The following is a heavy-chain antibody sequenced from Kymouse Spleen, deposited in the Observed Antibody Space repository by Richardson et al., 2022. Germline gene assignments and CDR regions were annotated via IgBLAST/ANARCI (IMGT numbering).Heavy chain of an antibody. V-gene: IGHV3-21*03. D-gene: IGHD3-9*01. J-gene: IGHJ4*02. Sequence: VQLVESGGGLVKPGGSLRLSCAASGFTFSSYSMNWVRQAPGKGLEWVSSISSSSSYIYYADSVKGRFTISRDNAKNSLYLQMNSLRAEDTAVYYCAREFRYYDILTGYYNNYFDYWGQGTLVTVSS. CDR2: ISSSSSYI. CDR1: GFTFSSYS. CDR3: AREFRYYDILTGYYNNYFDY.